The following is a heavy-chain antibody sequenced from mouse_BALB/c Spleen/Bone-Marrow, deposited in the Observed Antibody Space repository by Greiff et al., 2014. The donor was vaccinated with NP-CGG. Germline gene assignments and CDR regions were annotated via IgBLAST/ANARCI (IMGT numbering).Heavy chain of an antibody. V-gene: IGHV14-3*02. D-gene: IGHD4-1*01. CDR2: IDPANGNT. CDR1: GFNIKDTY. J-gene: IGHJ4*01. CDR3: ARWEYYAMDY. Sequence: DVQLQESGAELVKPGASVKLSCTASGFNIKDTYMHWVKQRPEQGLEWIGRIDPANGNTKYDPKFQGKATITADTSSNTAYLQLSSLTSEDTAVYYYARWEYYAMDYWGQGTSVTVSS.